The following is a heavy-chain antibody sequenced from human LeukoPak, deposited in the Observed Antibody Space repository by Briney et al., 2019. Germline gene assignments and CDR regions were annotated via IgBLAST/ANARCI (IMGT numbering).Heavy chain of an antibody. CDR2: ISSDGSRP. V-gene: IGHV3-74*01. CDR3: VRDGQGSTPLDY. D-gene: IGHD1-26*01. CDR1: RFTFSSHW. J-gene: IGHJ4*02. Sequence: GGSLRLSCAASRFTFSSHWMHWVRQAPGKGLVWVSGISSDGSRPRYADSVNGRFTISRDNAKNTLYLQMNSLRAEDTAVYFCVRDGQGSTPLDYWGQGTLVTVSS.